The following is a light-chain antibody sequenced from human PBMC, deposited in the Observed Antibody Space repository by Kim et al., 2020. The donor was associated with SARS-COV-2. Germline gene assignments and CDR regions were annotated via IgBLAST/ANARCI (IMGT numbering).Light chain of an antibody. CDR2: SAS. CDR1: QSVSSNY. J-gene: IGKJ3*01. CDR3: HLYGSSPL. V-gene: IGKV3-20*01. Sequence: EIVLTQSPGTLSLSPGERVTLSCRASQSVSSNYLAWYQQKPGQAPRLLIYSASSRATDIPDRFSGSGSGTDFTLTISRLEAEDFAVYYCHLYGSSPLFGPGTKVDIK.